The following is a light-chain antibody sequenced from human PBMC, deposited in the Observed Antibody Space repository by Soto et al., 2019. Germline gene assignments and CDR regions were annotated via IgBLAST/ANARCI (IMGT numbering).Light chain of an antibody. Sequence: DIQMTQSPSTLSASVGDRVTITCRASQSISSWLAWYQHKPGKAPKLLIYKASSLESGVPSRFSGSGSGTEFTLTISSLQPDDFATYHCQQYATFPRTFGQGTKVDI. V-gene: IGKV1-5*03. CDR3: QQYATFPRT. CDR2: KAS. J-gene: IGKJ1*01. CDR1: QSISSW.